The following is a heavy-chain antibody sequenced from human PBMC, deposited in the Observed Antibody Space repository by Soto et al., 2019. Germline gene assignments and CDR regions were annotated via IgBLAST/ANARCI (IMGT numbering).Heavy chain of an antibody. J-gene: IGHJ4*02. V-gene: IGHV1-18*01. CDR1: SYTFASYG. Sequence: QVQLVQSGAELKKPGPSVKVSCKAASYTFASYGISWVRQAPGQGLEWMGWISAYNGNTNYAQKLQGRVTMTTDTSTSTAYMELRSLRSDDTAVYYCARVIAAAADFDYWGQGTLVTVSS. D-gene: IGHD6-13*01. CDR3: ARVIAAAADFDY. CDR2: ISAYNGNT.